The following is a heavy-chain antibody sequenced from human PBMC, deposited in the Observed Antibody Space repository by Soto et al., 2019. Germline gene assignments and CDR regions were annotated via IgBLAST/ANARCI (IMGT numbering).Heavy chain of an antibody. V-gene: IGHV3-23*01. CDR2: ISTSGGRP. D-gene: IGHD3-16*02. CDR1: GITFSNYA. CDR3: AKDPDRYNYVWETYRYIDH. J-gene: IGHJ4*02. Sequence: EVQLLESGGGLVQPGGSLRLSCTASGITFSNYAMSWVRQAPRKGLEWVSSISTSGGRPYYADSVKGRFTISRDNSKNPLYMQMNSLRVEDTAVYYCAKDPDRYNYVWETYRYIDHWGQGTLVTVSS.